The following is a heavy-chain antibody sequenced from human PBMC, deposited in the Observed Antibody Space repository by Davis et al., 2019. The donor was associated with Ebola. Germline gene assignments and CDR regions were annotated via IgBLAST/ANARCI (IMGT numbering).Heavy chain of an antibody. D-gene: IGHD2-21*01. CDR3: ARGRTLLDYGMDV. CDR1: GFTFSNAW. CDR2: IYSGGST. V-gene: IGHV3-66*01. Sequence: GESLKISCAASGFTFSNAWMDWVRQAPGKGLEWVSVIYSGGSTYYADSVKGRFTISRDNSKNTLYLQMNSLRAEDTAVYYCARGRTLLDYGMDVWGQGTTVTVSS. J-gene: IGHJ6*02.